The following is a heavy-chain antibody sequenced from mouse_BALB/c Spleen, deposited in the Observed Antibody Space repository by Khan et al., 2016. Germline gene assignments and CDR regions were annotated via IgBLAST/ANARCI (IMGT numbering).Heavy chain of an antibody. CDR2: ISNGGGST. CDR3: AGSSITTATWFAY. Sequence: EVELVESGGGLVQPGGSLKLSCATSGFTFSDYYMYWVRQTPEKRLEWVAYISNGGGSTYYPDTVKGRFTISRDNAKNTLYLQMSRLKSEDSAMYYCAGSSITTATWFAYWGQGTLVTVSA. CDR1: GFTFSDYY. V-gene: IGHV5-12*02. D-gene: IGHD1-2*01. J-gene: IGHJ3*01.